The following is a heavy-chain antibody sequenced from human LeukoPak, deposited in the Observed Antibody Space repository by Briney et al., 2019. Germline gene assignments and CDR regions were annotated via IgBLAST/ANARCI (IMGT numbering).Heavy chain of an antibody. CDR2: IYTSGST. Sequence: SETLSLTCTVSGGSISSYYWSWIRQPAGKGLEWIGRIYTSGSTNYNPSLKSRVTISVDTSKNQFSLKLSSVIAADTAVYYCARELVVPAATLLDVWGKGTTVTVSS. J-gene: IGHJ6*04. CDR1: GGSISSYY. V-gene: IGHV4-4*07. CDR3: ARELVVPAATLLDV. D-gene: IGHD2-2*01.